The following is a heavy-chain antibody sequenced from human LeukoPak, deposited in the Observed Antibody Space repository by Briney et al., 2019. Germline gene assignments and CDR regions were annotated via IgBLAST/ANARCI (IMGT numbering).Heavy chain of an antibody. J-gene: IGHJ4*02. CDR2: ITWSGGNI. V-gene: IGHV3-9*01. CDR3: AKDRGIAVAGTSGFDY. D-gene: IGHD6-19*01. CDR1: GFTFDDFA. Sequence: GRSLRLSCAASGFTFDDFAMRWVRHAPGKGLEWVSGITWSGGNIGYADSVKGRFTISRDSAKNSLYLQMNSLRAEDTALYYCAKDRGIAVAGTSGFDYWGQGTLVTVSS.